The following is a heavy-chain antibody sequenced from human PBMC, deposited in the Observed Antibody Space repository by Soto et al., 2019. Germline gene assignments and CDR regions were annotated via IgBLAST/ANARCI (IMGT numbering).Heavy chain of an antibody. CDR2: IKSKSDGGTT. D-gene: IGHD6-25*01. CDR1: DSNFNDAW. Sequence: GGSLRLSCVVSDSNFNDAWMNWVRQAPGKGLEWVGHIKSKSDGGTTDYAAPVKGRFIISRDDSKNTLYLQMNSLGAEDTAVYYCATAPGYWASAPFDYWGQGTRVTVSS. J-gene: IGHJ4*02. CDR3: ATAPGYWASAPFDY. V-gene: IGHV3-15*07.